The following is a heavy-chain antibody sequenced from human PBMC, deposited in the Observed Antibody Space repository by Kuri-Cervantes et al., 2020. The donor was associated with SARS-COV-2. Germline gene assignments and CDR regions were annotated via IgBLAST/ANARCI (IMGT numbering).Heavy chain of an antibody. V-gene: IGHV1-2*02. D-gene: IGHD3-22*01. CDR1: GYTFTDYY. CDR3: VRFRYYDSSRYDSDI. CDR2: VNPKTGGT. Sequence: ASVKVSCKASGYTFTDYYIHWVRQAPGQGLEWMGWVNPKTGGTKYAQKLQGRVTMTRDTSITTDYMELSRLGYDDTSVYYCVRFRYYDSSRYDSDIWGQGTMVTVSS. J-gene: IGHJ3*02.